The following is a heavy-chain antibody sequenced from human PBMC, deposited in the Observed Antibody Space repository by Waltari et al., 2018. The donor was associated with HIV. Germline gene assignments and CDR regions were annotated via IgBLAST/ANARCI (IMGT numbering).Heavy chain of an antibody. CDR3: ARDQDYYDSSGYTCYAFDP. Sequence: QVRLQESGPGLVKPSETLSITCSVSASSINSRYYWGWIRQAPGKGLEWIGSIYRTGTTYYNPSLKSRFSISLNMSRNQFSLKLTSVTAADTAVYYCARDQDYYDSSGYTCYAFDPWGQGTMVIVSS. J-gene: IGHJ3*01. CDR2: IYRTGTT. D-gene: IGHD3-22*01. V-gene: IGHV4-38-2*02. CDR1: ASSINSRYY.